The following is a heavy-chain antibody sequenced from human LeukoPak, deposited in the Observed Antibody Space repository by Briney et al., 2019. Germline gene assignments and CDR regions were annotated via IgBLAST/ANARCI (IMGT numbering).Heavy chain of an antibody. CDR1: GFTFSDYY. D-gene: IGHD3-9*01. J-gene: IGHJ4*02. Sequence: NPGGSLRLSCAASGFTFSDYYMSWIRQAPGKGLEWVSYISSSSSYTNYADSVKGRFTISRDNAKNSLYLQMNSLRAEDTAVYYCARAPEDYDTLTGYYFFDYWGQGTLVTVSS. V-gene: IGHV3-11*06. CDR2: ISSSSSYT. CDR3: ARAPEDYDTLTGYYFFDY.